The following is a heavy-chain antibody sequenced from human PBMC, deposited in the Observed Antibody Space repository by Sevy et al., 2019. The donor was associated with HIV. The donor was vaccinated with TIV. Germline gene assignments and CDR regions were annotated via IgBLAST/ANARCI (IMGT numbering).Heavy chain of an antibody. V-gene: IGHV3-11*01. CDR1: GFTFSDYY. CDR3: ARDHEKDGDLGDYYYYAMDV. D-gene: IGHD4-17*01. Sequence: GGSLRLSCAASGFTFSDYYMSWIRQAPGKGLEWLSYIDGDGSAIYYADSVKGRFTISRDNAKNSLYLQMNSLRAEDTALYYCARDHEKDGDLGDYYYYAMDVWGQWTTVTVSS. CDR2: IDGDGSAI. J-gene: IGHJ6*02.